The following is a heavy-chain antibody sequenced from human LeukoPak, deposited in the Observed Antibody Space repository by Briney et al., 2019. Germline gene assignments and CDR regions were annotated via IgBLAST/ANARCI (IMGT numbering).Heavy chain of an antibody. CDR2: ISSSSSYI. D-gene: IGHD4-23*01. V-gene: IGHV3-21*01. Sequence: PGGSLRLSCAASGFTFSSYSMNWVRQAPGKGLEWVSSISSSSSYIYYADSVKGRFTISRDNAKNSLYLQMNSLRAEDTAVYYCAREFYSGNSFPGNAFDIWGQGTMVTVSS. CDR3: AREFYSGNSFPGNAFDI. CDR1: GFTFSSYS. J-gene: IGHJ3*02.